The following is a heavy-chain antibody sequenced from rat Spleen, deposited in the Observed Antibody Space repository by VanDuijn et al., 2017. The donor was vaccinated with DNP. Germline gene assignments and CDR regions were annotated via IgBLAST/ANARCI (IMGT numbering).Heavy chain of an antibody. V-gene: IGHV2S12*01. D-gene: IGHD1-10*01. CDR3: TRGYNNYGFFDY. Sequence: QVQLKESGPGLVQPSQTLSLTCIVSGFSLTSYGVSWVRQPPGKGLEWIAVISSGGGTYHNSALKSRLSISRDTSKSQVFLKMNSLQTEDTAIYFCTRGYNNYGFFDYWGHGVMVTVSS. CDR1: GFSLTSYG. J-gene: IGHJ2*01. CDR2: ISSGGGT.